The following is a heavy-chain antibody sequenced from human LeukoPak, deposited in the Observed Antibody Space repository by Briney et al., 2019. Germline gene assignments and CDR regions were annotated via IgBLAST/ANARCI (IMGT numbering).Heavy chain of an antibody. Sequence: GGSLRLSRAASGFTVSSNYMSWVRQAPGKGLEWVSVIFTGGGTDYADSVKGRFTISRDNSKNTLYFQMNNLRAEDTALYCCARGDATIRGVIDYWGQGTLVTVSS. CDR3: ARGDATIRGVIDY. CDR1: GFTVSSNY. V-gene: IGHV3-53*01. D-gene: IGHD3-10*01. CDR2: IFTGGGT. J-gene: IGHJ4*02.